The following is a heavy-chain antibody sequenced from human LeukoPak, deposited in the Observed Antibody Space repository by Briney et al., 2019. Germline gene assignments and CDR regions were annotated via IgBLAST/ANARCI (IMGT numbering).Heavy chain of an antibody. V-gene: IGHV3-49*04. CDR3: ARTLRAAAGKYYFDY. J-gene: IGHJ4*02. D-gene: IGHD6-13*01. Sequence: GGSLRLSCTVSEFTFGDYALSWVRQAPGKGLEWVRFNRSKGYGGTTEYAASVKGRFTISRDDSKSIAFLQMNSLKTEDTALYYCARTLRAAAGKYYFDYWGQGTLVTVSS. CDR1: EFTFGDYA. CDR2: NRSKGYGGTT.